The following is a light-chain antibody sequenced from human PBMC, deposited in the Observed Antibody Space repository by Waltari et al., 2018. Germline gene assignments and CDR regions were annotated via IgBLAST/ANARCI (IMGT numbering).Light chain of an antibody. CDR1: QNILYNSTNQNY. Sequence: DIVLTQSPDSLPVSLGERATINCNSSQNILYNSTNQNYLAWYQQKQGQPPKLLIYWASTRQFGVPERFSGSGSGTDFTLTISSLQAEDVAVYYCQQFFGTPWTFGQGTKVEIK. CDR3: QQFFGTPWT. J-gene: IGKJ1*01. V-gene: IGKV4-1*01. CDR2: WAS.